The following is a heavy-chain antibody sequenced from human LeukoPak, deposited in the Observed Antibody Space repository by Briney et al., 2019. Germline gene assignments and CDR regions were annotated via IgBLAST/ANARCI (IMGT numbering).Heavy chain of an antibody. D-gene: IGHD4-23*01. V-gene: IGHV3-9*01. CDR1: GFTFDDYA. CDR2: ISWSSAKI. CDR3: ARESTTVVNLDY. J-gene: IGHJ4*02. Sequence: QPGRSLRLSCAASGFTFDDYAMHWVRQAPGKGLEWVSGISWSSAKIVYADSVKGRFTVSRDNAKNSLYLQMNSLRVEDTALYYCARESTTVVNLDYWGQGTLVTVSS.